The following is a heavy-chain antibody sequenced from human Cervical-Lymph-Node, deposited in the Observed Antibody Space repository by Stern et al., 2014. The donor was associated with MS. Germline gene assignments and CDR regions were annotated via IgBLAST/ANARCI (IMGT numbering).Heavy chain of an antibody. CDR2: INHSGST. D-gene: IGHD3-16*02. V-gene: IGHV4-34*01. CDR3: ARGPTGIVEDNFDF. Sequence: QVQLQQWGAGLVKPSETLSLTCAVYGGFFSGYYWSWIRQPPGKGLEWIVEINHSGSTNYNPSLKSRVTISVDTSKKQFSLRVTSVTAADTAVYYCARGPTGIVEDNFDFWGQGTQVTVSS. J-gene: IGHJ4*02. CDR1: GGFFSGYY.